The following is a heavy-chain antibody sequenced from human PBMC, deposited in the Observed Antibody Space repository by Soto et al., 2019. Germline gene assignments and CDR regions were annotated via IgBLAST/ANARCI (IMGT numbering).Heavy chain of an antibody. CDR3: ARYYNDFWSSHFDS. V-gene: IGHV3-48*01. CDR2: ISSSSFTI. CDR1: GFRFSDYS. J-gene: IGHJ4*02. D-gene: IGHD3-3*01. Sequence: EVHLVESGGRLVQPGGSLRLSCAASGFRFSDYSMNWVRQAPGRGLEWVSYISSSSFTIHYADSVEGRFAISRDNAKNALYLQMNSLRAADTAVYYCARYYNDFWSSHFDSCGQGALVTVSS.